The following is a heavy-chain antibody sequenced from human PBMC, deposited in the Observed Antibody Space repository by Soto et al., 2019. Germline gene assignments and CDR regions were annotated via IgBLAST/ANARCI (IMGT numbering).Heavy chain of an antibody. D-gene: IGHD4-17*01. Sequence: SETLSLTCTVSGGSISSYYWSWIRQPAGKGLEWIGRIYTSESTNYNPSLKSRVTMSVDTSKNQFSLKLSSVTAADTAVYYCARQWGTVRRDAFDIWGQGTMVTVSS. CDR3: ARQWGTVRRDAFDI. CDR2: IYTSEST. V-gene: IGHV4-4*07. CDR1: GGSISSYY. J-gene: IGHJ3*02.